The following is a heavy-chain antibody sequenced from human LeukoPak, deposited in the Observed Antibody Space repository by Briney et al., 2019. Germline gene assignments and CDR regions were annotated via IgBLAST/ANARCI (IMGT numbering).Heavy chain of an antibody. Sequence: SETLSLTCTVSGGSISSGSYYWSWIRQPAGKGLEWIGRIYTSGSTNYNPSLKSRVTISVDTSKNQFSLKLSSVTAADTAVYYCARELRGYSYGPFDYWGQGTLVTVSS. CDR3: ARELRGYSYGPFDY. CDR2: IYTSGST. J-gene: IGHJ4*02. CDR1: GGSISSGSYY. D-gene: IGHD5-18*01. V-gene: IGHV4-61*02.